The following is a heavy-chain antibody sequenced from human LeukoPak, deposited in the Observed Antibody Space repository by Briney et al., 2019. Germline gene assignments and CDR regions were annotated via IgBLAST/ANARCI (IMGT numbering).Heavy chain of an antibody. Sequence: SGGSLRLSCAASGFTFSSYAMSWVRQAPGKGLEWVSAISCSGGSTYYADSVKGRFTISRDNSKNTLYLQMNSLRAEDTAVYYCAKDPMYCSSTSCYEGDYWGQGTLVTVSS. D-gene: IGHD2-2*01. CDR2: ISCSGGST. J-gene: IGHJ4*02. CDR1: GFTFSSYA. V-gene: IGHV3-23*01. CDR3: AKDPMYCSSTSCYEGDY.